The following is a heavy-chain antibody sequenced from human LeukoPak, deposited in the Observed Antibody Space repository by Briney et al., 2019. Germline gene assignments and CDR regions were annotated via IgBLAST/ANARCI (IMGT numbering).Heavy chain of an antibody. CDR1: GGSISSFY. Sequence: SETLSLTCTVSGGSISSFYWSWIRQPPGEGLEWIWYIYYSGSANYNPSLKSRVTISVDTSKNQFSLKLNSVTAADTAVYYCARAVYRMSGTRAPFDYWGQGTLVTVSS. CDR2: IYYSGSA. D-gene: IGHD3-3*01. CDR3: ARAVYRMSGTRAPFDY. V-gene: IGHV4-59*01. J-gene: IGHJ4*02.